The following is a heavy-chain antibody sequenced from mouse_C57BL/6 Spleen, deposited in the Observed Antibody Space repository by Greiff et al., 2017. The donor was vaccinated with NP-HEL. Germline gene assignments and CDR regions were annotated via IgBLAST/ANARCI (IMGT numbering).Heavy chain of an antibody. CDR3: AEDGDYYGSSHWYFDV. Sequence: VQVVESGPELVKPGASVKISCKASGYSFTSYYIHWVKQRPGQGLEWIGWIYPGSGNTKYNEKFKGKATLTADTSSSTAYMQLSSLTSEDSAVYYCAEDGDYYGSSHWYFDVWGTGTTVTVSS. V-gene: IGHV1-66*01. CDR2: IYPGSGNT. J-gene: IGHJ1*03. CDR1: GYSFTSYY. D-gene: IGHD1-1*01.